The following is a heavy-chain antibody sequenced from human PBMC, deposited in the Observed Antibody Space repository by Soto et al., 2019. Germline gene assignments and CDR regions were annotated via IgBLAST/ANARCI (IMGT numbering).Heavy chain of an antibody. Sequence: VTVSCPATGPAPTNYGITWVRQAPREGLEGMGWISGYNGHTNYAQKGQGRVTMTTDTSTSTAYMELRSLRSDDTAVFYCARSPAATGTSWLDPWGQGTLVTVS. J-gene: IGHJ5*02. D-gene: IGHD6-13*01. CDR3: ARSPAATGTSWLDP. CDR1: GPAPTNYG. V-gene: IGHV1-18*04. CDR2: ISGYNGHT.